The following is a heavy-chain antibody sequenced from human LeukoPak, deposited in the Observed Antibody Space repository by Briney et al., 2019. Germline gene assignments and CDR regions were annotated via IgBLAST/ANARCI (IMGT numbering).Heavy chain of an antibody. CDR2: IYYSGST. Sequence: PSETLSLTCTVSGGSISSSSYYWGWIRQPPGKGLEWIGSIYYSGSTYYNPSLKSRLTISVDTSKNQFSLKLSSVTAADTAVYYCAREQQLTTFYYYGMDVWGQGTTATVSS. CDR1: GGSISSSSYY. CDR3: AREQQLTTFYYYGMDV. J-gene: IGHJ6*02. V-gene: IGHV4-39*01. D-gene: IGHD6-13*01.